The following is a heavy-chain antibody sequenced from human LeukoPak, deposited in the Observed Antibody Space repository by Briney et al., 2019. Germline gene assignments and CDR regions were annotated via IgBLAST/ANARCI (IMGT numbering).Heavy chain of an antibody. CDR2: IRSKAYGGTT. V-gene: IGHV3-49*04. J-gene: IGHJ5*02. CDR3: ARDTSGENWFDP. D-gene: IGHD3-10*01. Sequence: GGSLRLSCTASGFTFGDYSMNWVRQAPGKGLEWVGFIRSKAYGGTTEYAASVKGRFTISRDDSKSIAYLQMNSLRAEDTAVYYCARDTSGENWFDPWGQGTLVTVSS. CDR1: GFTFGDYS.